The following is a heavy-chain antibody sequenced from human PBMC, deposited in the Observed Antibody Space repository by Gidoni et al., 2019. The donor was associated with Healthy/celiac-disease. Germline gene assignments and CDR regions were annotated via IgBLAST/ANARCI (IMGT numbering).Heavy chain of an antibody. D-gene: IGHD2-2*01. CDR1: GGSFSGYY. CDR2: INHSGST. J-gene: IGHJ4*02. V-gene: IGHV4-34*01. CDR3: ARVSRNCSSTSCYTFDY. Sequence: QVQLQQWGAGLLKPSETLSLTCAVYGGSFSGYYWSGIRQPPGKGLEWVGEINHSGSTNYNPSLKSRVTISVDTSKNQFSLKLSSVTAADTAVYYCARVSRNCSSTSCYTFDYWGQGTLVTVSS.